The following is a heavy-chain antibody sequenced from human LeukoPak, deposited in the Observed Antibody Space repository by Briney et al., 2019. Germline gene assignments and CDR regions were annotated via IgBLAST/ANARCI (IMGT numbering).Heavy chain of an antibody. D-gene: IGHD2-8*01. CDR2: ISSSGSYI. CDR1: GFTFNSYS. Sequence: PGGSLRLSCAASGFTFNSYSMNWVRQAPGEGLEWVSSISSSGSYIYYADSVKGRFTISRDNAKNSLYLQMNSLRAEDTAVYYCAILMVYAMSDYWGQGTLVTVSS. CDR3: AILMVYAMSDY. J-gene: IGHJ4*02. V-gene: IGHV3-21*01.